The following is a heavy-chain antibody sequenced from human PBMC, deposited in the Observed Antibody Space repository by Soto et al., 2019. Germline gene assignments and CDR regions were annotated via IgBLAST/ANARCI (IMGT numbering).Heavy chain of an antibody. CDR1: GFTFSSYG. J-gene: IGHJ4*02. D-gene: IGHD3-9*01. V-gene: IGHV3-30*18. CDR2: ISYDGSNK. CDR3: ANAYYDILTGYYIDY. Sequence: GGSLRLSCAASGFTFSSYGMHWVRQAPGKGLEWVAVISYDGSNKYYADSVKGRFTISRDNSKNTLYLQMNSLRAEDTAVYYCANAYYDILTGYYIDYWGQGTLVTVSS.